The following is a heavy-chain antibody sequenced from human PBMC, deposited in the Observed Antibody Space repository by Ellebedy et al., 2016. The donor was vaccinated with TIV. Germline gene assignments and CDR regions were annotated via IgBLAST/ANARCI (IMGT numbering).Heavy chain of an antibody. D-gene: IGHD4-17*01. CDR3: ARDPPYGDY. Sequence: PGGSLRLSCAASGFTVSSTYMSRHRQAPGKGLEWVSVIYSSGDTYYTDSVKGRFFISRDISKNTLYLQMNTLRTEDTAVYYCARDPPYGDYWGPGTLVTVSS. CDR1: GFTVSSTY. CDR2: IYSSGDT. V-gene: IGHV3-66*01. J-gene: IGHJ4*02.